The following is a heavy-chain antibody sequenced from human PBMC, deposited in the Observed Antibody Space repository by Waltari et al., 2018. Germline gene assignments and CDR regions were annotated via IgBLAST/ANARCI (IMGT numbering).Heavy chain of an antibody. CDR3: ARDQRPRNYFDY. V-gene: IGHV3-21*01. D-gene: IGHD6-25*01. Sequence: EVQLVDSGGGLVKPGGSLRLSCAASGFTFSSYSMNWVRQAPGKGLEWVSSISSGSTYIYYADSVKGRFTISRDNAKNSLYLQMNNLRAEDTAVYYCARDQRPRNYFDYWGQGTVVTVSS. CDR1: GFTFSSYS. J-gene: IGHJ4*02. CDR2: ISSGSTYI.